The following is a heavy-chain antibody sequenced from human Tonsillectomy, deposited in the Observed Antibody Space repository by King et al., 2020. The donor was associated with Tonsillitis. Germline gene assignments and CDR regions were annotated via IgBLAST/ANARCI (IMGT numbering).Heavy chain of an antibody. V-gene: IGHV3-9*01. CDR2: ISWNSKNV. CDR3: GKEVDGSGFFRKGLDY. D-gene: IGHD3-22*01. Sequence: EVQLVESGGGLVEPGGSLRLSCAASGFNFDDHAMHWVRQVPGRGLEWVSGISWNSKNVGYVDSVKGRFTISRDNVKKSLNLQMNSLRPEDTAVYYCGKEVDGSGFFRKGLDYWGQGTLVTVSS. J-gene: IGHJ4*02. CDR1: GFNFDDHA.